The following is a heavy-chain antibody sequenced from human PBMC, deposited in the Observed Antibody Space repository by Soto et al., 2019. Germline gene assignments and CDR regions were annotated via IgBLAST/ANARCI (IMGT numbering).Heavy chain of an antibody. D-gene: IGHD3-3*01. J-gene: IGHJ6*03. CDR1: GFTFTISA. Sequence: SVKVSCKASGFTFTISAMQWVLQARGQRLEWIGWIVVGSGNTNYAQKFQERVTITRDMSTSTAYMELSSLRSEDTAVYYCAAAVNYDFWSGLYYYYYMDGWGKGTTVTVPS. CDR3: AAAVNYDFWSGLYYYYYMDG. CDR2: IVVGSGNT. V-gene: IGHV1-58*02.